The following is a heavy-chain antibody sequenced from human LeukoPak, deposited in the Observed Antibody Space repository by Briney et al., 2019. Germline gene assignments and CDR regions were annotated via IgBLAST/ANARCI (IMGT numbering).Heavy chain of an antibody. CDR2: ISYDGSNK. CDR3: AKAKDIVVVVAATNYYYGMDV. Sequence: PGGSLRLSCAASGFTFSSYGMHWVRQAPGKGLEWVAVISYDGSNKYYADSVKGRFTISRDNSRNTLYLQMNSLRAEDTAVYYCAKAKDIVVVVAATNYYYGMDVWGQGTTVTVPS. D-gene: IGHD2-15*01. CDR1: GFTFSSYG. J-gene: IGHJ6*02. V-gene: IGHV3-30*18.